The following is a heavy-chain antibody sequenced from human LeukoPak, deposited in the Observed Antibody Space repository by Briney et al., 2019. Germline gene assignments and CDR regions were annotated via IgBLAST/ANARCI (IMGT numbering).Heavy chain of an antibody. V-gene: IGHV4-30-4*01. Sequence: SQTLSLTCTVSGGSISSGDYYWSWIRQPPGKGLEWIGYIYYSGSTYYNPSLKSRVTISVDTSKNQFSLKLSSVTAADTAVYYCARDALYYYGSGSYQLWGQGTLSPSPQ. CDR1: GGSISSGDYY. CDR2: IYYSGST. D-gene: IGHD3-10*01. CDR3: ARDALYYYGSGSYQL. J-gene: IGHJ4*02.